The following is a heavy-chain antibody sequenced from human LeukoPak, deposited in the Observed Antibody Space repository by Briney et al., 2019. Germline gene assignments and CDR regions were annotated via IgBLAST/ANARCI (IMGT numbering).Heavy chain of an antibody. D-gene: IGHD2-2*01. CDR3: AKDRNSCRSTSCHAYFFDY. V-gene: IGHV3-23*01. CDR2: ISGSGGST. Sequence: GGSLRLSCAASGFTFSSYAMSWVRQAPGKGLEWVSAISGSGGSTYSADSVKGRFTISRDNSKNTLYLQMNSLRAEDTAVYYCAKDRNSCRSTSCHAYFFDYWGQGTVVSVSS. J-gene: IGHJ4*02. CDR1: GFTFSSYA.